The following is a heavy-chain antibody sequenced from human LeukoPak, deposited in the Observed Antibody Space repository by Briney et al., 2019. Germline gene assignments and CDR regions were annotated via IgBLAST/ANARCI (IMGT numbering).Heavy chain of an antibody. D-gene: IGHD3-10*02. CDR1: GFTFSSYG. CDR3: AELGITMIGGV. V-gene: IGHV3-48*04. CDR2: ISSSGSTI. J-gene: IGHJ6*04. Sequence: PGGSLRLPCAASGFTFSSYGMSWVRQAPGKGLEWVSYISSSGSTIYYADSVKGRLTISRDNAKNSLYLQMNSLRAEDTAVYYCAELGITMIGGVWGKGTTVTISS.